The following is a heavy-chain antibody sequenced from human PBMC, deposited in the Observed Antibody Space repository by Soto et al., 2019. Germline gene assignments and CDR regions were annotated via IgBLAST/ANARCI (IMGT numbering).Heavy chain of an antibody. D-gene: IGHD3-9*01. J-gene: IGHJ4*02. Sequence: GGSLRLSCAASGFTFSSYGMHWVRQAPGKGLEWVAVISYDGSNKYYADSVKGRFTISRDNSKNTLYLQMNSLRAEDTAVYYCAKDKYDILTGYSGRISYFDYWGQGTLVTVSS. V-gene: IGHV3-30*18. CDR1: GFTFSSYG. CDR3: AKDKYDILTGYSGRISYFDY. CDR2: ISYDGSNK.